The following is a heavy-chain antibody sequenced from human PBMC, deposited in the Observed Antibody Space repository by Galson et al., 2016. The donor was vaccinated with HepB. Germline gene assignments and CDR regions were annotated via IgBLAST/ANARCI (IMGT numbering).Heavy chain of an antibody. Sequence: INWVRQAPGQGLEWMGWINTDTGSPAYAQGFTGRYVFSLDSSVSTAYLQIFNLKTEDTAVYFCASGSGSSLAFWGQGSLVTVSS. D-gene: IGHD3-10*01. V-gene: IGHV7-4-1*01. CDR3: ASGSGSSLAF. CDR2: INTDTGSP. J-gene: IGHJ4*02.